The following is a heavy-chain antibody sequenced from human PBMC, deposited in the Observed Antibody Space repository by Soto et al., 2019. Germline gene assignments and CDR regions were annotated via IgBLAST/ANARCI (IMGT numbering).Heavy chain of an antibody. Sequence: QVQLQESGPGLVKPSETLSLTCTVSGGSISSYYWSWIRQPPGKGLEWIGYIYYSGSTNYNPSLKSRVTILVDTSKNQFSLKLSSVTAADTAVYYCARAGRRGLNGAWGVWGQGTLVTVSS. CDR3: ARAGRRGLNGAWGV. CDR2: IYYSGST. V-gene: IGHV4-59*01. J-gene: IGHJ4*02. D-gene: IGHD3-16*01. CDR1: GGSISSYY.